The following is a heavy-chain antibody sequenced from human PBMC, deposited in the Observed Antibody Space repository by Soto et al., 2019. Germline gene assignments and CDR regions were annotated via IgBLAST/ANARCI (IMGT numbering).Heavy chain of an antibody. CDR1: GGSISSYY. CDR3: ARDRVGAADYYYYGMDV. Sequence: PSETLSLTCTVSGGSISSYYWSWIRQPPGKGLERIGYIYYSGSTNYNPSLKSRVTISVDTSKNQFSLKLSSVTAADTAVYYCARDRVGAADYYYYGMDVWGQGTMVTVSS. CDR2: IYYSGST. D-gene: IGHD1-26*01. J-gene: IGHJ6*02. V-gene: IGHV4-59*01.